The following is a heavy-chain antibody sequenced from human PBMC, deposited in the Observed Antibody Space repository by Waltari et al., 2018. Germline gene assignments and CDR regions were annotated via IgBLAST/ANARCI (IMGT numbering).Heavy chain of an antibody. CDR2: SSAYKCNT. CDR3: ARIGLGSSTSCYADY. V-gene: IGHV1-18*01. CDR1: GYTFTSYG. J-gene: IGHJ4*02. Sequence: QVQLVQSGAEVKKPGASVKVSCKASGYTFTSYGISWGRQAPGQGLEWMGRSSAYKCNTNYAQKLQGRVTMTTDTSTSTAYMELRSLRSDDTAVYYCARIGLGSSTSCYADYWGQGTLVTVSS. D-gene: IGHD2-2*01.